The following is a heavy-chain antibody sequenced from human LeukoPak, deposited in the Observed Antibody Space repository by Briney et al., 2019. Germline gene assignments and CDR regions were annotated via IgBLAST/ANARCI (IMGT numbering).Heavy chain of an antibody. CDR3: ASASTLGGSYYI. CDR2: ISSSGSTI. D-gene: IGHD1-26*01. J-gene: IGHJ4*02. Sequence: LSGGSLRLSCAASGFTFSSYEMNWVRQAPGKGLEWVSYISSSGSTIYYADSVKGRFTISRDNAKNSLYLQMNSLRAEDTAVYYCASASTLGGSYYIWGQGTLVTVSS. V-gene: IGHV3-48*03. CDR1: GFTFSSYE.